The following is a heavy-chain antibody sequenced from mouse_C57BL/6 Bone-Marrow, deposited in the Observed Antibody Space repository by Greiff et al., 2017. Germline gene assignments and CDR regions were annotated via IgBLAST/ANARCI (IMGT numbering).Heavy chain of an antibody. J-gene: IGHJ4*01. CDR3: ARHLGYAIDY. CDR2: ISNLAYSI. Sequence: EVKLVESGGGLVQPGGSLKLSCAASGFTFSDYGMAWVRQAPRKGPEWVAFISNLAYSIYYADTVTGRFTISGENAKNTLYLEMSSLRSEDTAMYYCARHLGYAIDYWGQGTSVTVSS. D-gene: IGHD4-1*01. V-gene: IGHV5-15*01. CDR1: GFTFSDYG.